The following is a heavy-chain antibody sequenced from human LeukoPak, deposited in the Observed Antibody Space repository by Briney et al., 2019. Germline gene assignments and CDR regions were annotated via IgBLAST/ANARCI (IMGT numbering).Heavy chain of an antibody. CDR3: ARGSEYSSGWYYFDY. CDR1: GFTFSSYS. V-gene: IGHV3-21*01. CDR2: ISSSSSYI. J-gene: IGHJ4*02. Sequence: GGSLRLSCAASGFTFSSYSMNWVRQAPGKGLEWVSSISSSSSYIYYADSVKGRFTISRDNAKNSLYLQMNSLRAEDTAVYYCARGSEYSSGWYYFDYWGRGTLVTVSS. D-gene: IGHD6-19*01.